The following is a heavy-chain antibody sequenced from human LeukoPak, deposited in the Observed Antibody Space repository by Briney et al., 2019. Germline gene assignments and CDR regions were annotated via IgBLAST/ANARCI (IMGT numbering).Heavy chain of an antibody. CDR1: GYTFTSYG. D-gene: IGHD3-10*01. CDR2: INPYNGNT. CDR3: AREQMLRGIITHEYYFDY. V-gene: IGHV1-18*01. J-gene: IGHJ4*02. Sequence: ASVKGSCKASGYTFTSYGINWVRQAPGQGLEWMGWINPYNGNTNYAQKLQGRVTMTTDTSTSTAYMELRSLRSDDTAVYYCAREQMLRGIITHEYYFDYWGQGTLVTLSS.